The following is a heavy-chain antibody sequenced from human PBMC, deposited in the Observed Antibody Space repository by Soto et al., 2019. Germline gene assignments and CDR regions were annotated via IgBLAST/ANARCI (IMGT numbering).Heavy chain of an antibody. CDR1: GFTFSTYG. D-gene: IGHD1-1*01. CDR3: ARDTDNGIFY. J-gene: IGHJ4*02. V-gene: IGHV3-33*01. Sequence: GGSLRLSCAASGFTFSTYGMHWVRQAPGKGLEWVAVIWNDGSYKFYADSVKGRFTISRDNSKNTVYLQMNSLRAEDTAVYYCARDTDNGIFYWGQGTLVTVSS. CDR2: IWNDGSYK.